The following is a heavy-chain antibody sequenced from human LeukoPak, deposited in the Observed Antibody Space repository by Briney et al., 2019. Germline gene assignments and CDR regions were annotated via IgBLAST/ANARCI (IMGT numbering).Heavy chain of an antibody. V-gene: IGHV4-59*12. D-gene: IGHD3-10*01. CDR1: GGSISSYY. CDR3: ARDRGSGSYYNWFDP. J-gene: IGHJ5*02. CDR2: IYYSGST. Sequence: SETLSLTCTVSGGSISSYYWSWIRQPPGKGLEWIGYIYYSGSTNYNPSLKSRVTISVDTSKNQFSLKLSSATAADTAVYYCARDRGSGSYYNWFDPWGQGTLVTVSS.